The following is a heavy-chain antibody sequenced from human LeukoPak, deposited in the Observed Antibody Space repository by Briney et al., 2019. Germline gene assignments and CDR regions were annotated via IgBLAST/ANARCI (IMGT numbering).Heavy chain of an antibody. Sequence: QPGGSLRLSCGASGFNFSSYEMNWVRQAPGKGLEWVSYISSSGSTIYYADSVKGRFTISRDNAKNSLYLQMNSLRAEDTAVYYCAELGITMIGGVWGKGTTVTISS. D-gene: IGHD3-10*02. CDR1: GFNFSSYE. CDR3: AELGITMIGGV. CDR2: ISSSGSTI. V-gene: IGHV3-48*03. J-gene: IGHJ6*04.